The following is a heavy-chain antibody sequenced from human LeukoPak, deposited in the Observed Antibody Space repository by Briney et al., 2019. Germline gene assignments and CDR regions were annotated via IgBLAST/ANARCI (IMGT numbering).Heavy chain of an antibody. CDR3: ARGPQVYDIRDPTAAKIDY. V-gene: IGHV1-46*01. Sequence: PGRSLRLSCAASGFTFSSYAMHWVRQAPGQGLEWMGIINPSDGSTSYAQKFQGRVTMTRDMSTSTVYMELSSLRSEDTAVYYCARGPQVYDIRDPTAAKIDYWGQGTLVTVSS. CDR1: GFTFSSYA. J-gene: IGHJ4*02. CDR2: INPSDGST. D-gene: IGHD3-16*01.